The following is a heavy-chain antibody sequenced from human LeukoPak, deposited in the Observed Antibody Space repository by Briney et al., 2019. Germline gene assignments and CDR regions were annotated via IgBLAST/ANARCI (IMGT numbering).Heavy chain of an antibody. V-gene: IGHV4-38-2*02. J-gene: IGHJ5*02. CDR3: AREVGTDTENWFDP. CDR2: IYHSGST. CDR1: GYSISSGYY. Sequence: SETLSLTCTVSGYSISSGYYWGWIRQPPGKGLEWIGSIYHSGSTYYNPSLKSRVTISVDTSKNQFSLKLSSVTAADTAVYYCAREVGTDTENWFDPWGQGTLVTVSS. D-gene: IGHD6-13*01.